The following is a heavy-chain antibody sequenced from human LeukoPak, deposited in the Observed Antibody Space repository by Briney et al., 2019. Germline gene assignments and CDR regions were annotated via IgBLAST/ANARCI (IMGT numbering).Heavy chain of an antibody. CDR3: AIDGYNRDDFDY. V-gene: IGHV3-23*01. D-gene: IGHD5-24*01. CDR2: FSPSGGGT. Sequence: GGSLRLSCAASGFTFSNYAMSWVRQAPGKGLEWVSAFSPSGGGTYYADSVKGRFTISRDNAKNSLYLQMNSLRAEDTALYHCAIDGYNRDDFDYWGQGTLVTVSS. CDR1: GFTFSNYA. J-gene: IGHJ4*02.